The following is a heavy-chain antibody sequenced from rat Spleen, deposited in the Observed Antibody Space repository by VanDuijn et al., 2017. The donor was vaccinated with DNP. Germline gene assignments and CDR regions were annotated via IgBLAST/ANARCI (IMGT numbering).Heavy chain of an antibody. Sequence: EVQLVESGGGLVQPGRSLKLSCAASGFTFSDYYMAWVRQAPTGGLEWVAYIGFDGGGTYNGDSVKGRFTISRDNAKNTLYLQMNSLRSEDTAHYYCARYYGSYRALDAWGQGTSVTVSS. J-gene: IGHJ4*01. CDR2: IGFDGGGT. V-gene: IGHV5-22*01. CDR3: ARYYGSYRALDA. CDR1: GFTFSDYY. D-gene: IGHD1-3*01.